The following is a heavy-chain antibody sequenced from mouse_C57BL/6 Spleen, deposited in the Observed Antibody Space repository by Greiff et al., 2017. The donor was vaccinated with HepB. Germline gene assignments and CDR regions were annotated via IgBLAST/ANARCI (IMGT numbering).Heavy chain of an antibody. V-gene: IGHV1-69*01. Sequence: VQLQQPGAELVMPGASVKLSCKATGYTFTSYWMHWVKQRPGQGLEWIGEIDPSDSYTNYNQKFKGKSTLTVDKSSSTAYMQLSSLTSEDSAVYYCARRGGSNYIYYFDYWGQGTTLTVSS. CDR3: ARRGGSNYIYYFDY. CDR2: IDPSDSYT. D-gene: IGHD2-5*01. CDR1: GYTFTSYW. J-gene: IGHJ2*01.